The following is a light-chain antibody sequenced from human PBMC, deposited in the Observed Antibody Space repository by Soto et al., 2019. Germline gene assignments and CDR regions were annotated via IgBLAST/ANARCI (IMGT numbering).Light chain of an antibody. Sequence: ENVLTQSTGTLSLSPGERATLSCRASQSVTSSYLAWYQQKPGQAPSLLIYGTSSRATGIPDRFSGSGSGRDVTLTISRLEPEDFAVYYCQQYDSSHLTFGGGTKVEIK. CDR3: QQYDSSHLT. CDR1: QSVTSSY. J-gene: IGKJ4*01. CDR2: GTS. V-gene: IGKV3-20*01.